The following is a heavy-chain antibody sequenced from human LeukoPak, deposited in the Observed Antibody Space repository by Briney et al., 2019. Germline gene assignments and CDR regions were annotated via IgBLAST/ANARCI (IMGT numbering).Heavy chain of an antibody. CDR1: GFTFSDYY. V-gene: IGHV3-11*06. D-gene: IGHD4-11*01. Sequence: KPGGSLGLSCAASGFTFSDYYMSWIRQAPGKGLEWVSYISSSSSYTNYADSVKGRFTISRDNAKNSLYLQMNSLRAEDTAVYYCARAPHYSNYGPYYYGMDVWGQGTTVTVSS. CDR3: ARAPHYSNYGPYYYGMDV. CDR2: ISSSSSYT. J-gene: IGHJ6*02.